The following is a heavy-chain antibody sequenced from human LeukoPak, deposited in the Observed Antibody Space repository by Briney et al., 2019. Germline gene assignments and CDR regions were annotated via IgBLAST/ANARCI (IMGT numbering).Heavy chain of an antibody. CDR3: ARTTTSRAFDI. J-gene: IGHJ3*02. Sequence: SETLSLTCTASGGSISSYYWSWIRQPPGKGLEWIGYIYYSGSTNYNPSLKSRVTISVDTSKNQFSLKLSSVTAADTAVYYCARTTTSRAFDIWGQGTMVTVSS. V-gene: IGHV4-59*01. CDR2: IYYSGST. CDR1: GGSISSYY. D-gene: IGHD1-14*01.